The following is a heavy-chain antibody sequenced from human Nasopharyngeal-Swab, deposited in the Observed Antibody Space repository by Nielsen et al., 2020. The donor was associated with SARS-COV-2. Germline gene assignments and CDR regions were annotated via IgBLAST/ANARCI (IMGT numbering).Heavy chain of an antibody. J-gene: IGHJ4*02. CDR2: IYYSGST. Sequence: SETLSLTCTVSGGSISSSSYYWGWIRQPPGKGLEWIGSIYYSGSTYYNPSLKSRVTISVDTSKNQFSLKLSSVTAADTAVYYCARGVSNWNFPYTGAGLYFDYWGQGTLVTVSS. V-gene: IGHV4-39*01. D-gene: IGHD1-7*01. CDR1: GGSISSSSYY. CDR3: ARGVSNWNFPYTGAGLYFDY.